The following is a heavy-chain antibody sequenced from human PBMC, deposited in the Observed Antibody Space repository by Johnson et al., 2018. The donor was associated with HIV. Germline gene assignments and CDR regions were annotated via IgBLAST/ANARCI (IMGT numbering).Heavy chain of an antibody. CDR1: GFTFSSYA. D-gene: IGHD5/OR15-5a*01. V-gene: IGHV3-64*01. CDR2: ISSNGGST. J-gene: IGHJ3*02. Sequence: VQLVESGGGLVQPGGSLRLSCAASGFTFSSYAMHWVRQAPGKGLEYVSAISSNGGSTYYANSVKGRFTISRDNSKNTLYLQMGSLRAEDMAVYYCAREGLIVSNGAFDIWGQGTMVTVSS. CDR3: AREGLIVSNGAFDI.